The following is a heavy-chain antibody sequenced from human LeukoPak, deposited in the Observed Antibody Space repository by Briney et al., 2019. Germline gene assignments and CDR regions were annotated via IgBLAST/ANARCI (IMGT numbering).Heavy chain of an antibody. V-gene: IGHV1-18*01. Sequence: ASVKVSCKASGYTFTSYAMNWVRQAPGQGLEWMGWISAYNGNTNYPQKLQGRVTMTTDTSTSTAYMELRSLRSDGTAVYYCAGRSGRLWGQGTLVTVSS. J-gene: IGHJ4*02. D-gene: IGHD3-10*01. CDR3: AGRSGRL. CDR2: ISAYNGNT. CDR1: GYTFTSYA.